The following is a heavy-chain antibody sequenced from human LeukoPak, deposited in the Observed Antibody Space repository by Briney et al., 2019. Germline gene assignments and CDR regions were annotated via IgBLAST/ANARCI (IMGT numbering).Heavy chain of an antibody. CDR2: ISYDGSNK. Sequence: GRSLRLSCAASGFTFSSYAMHWVRQAPGKGLEWVAVISYDGSNKYYADSVKGRFTISRDNSKNTLYLQMNSLRAEDTAVYYCARGLATIAYWGQGILVTVSS. CDR3: ARGLATIAY. CDR1: GFTFSSYA. J-gene: IGHJ4*02. V-gene: IGHV3-30-3*01. D-gene: IGHD5-24*01.